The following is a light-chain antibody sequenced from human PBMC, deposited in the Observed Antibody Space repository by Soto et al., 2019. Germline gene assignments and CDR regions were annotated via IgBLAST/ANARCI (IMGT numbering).Light chain of an antibody. CDR2: GAS. CDR3: QQYGDLPLT. V-gene: IGKV3-20*01. CDR1: QSVSNN. J-gene: IGKJ4*01. Sequence: EIVLTQSPGTLSLSPGERATLSCRASQSVSNNLAWYQQKPGQAPRLLLYGASSRATGIPDKFSGSGSGTDFTVTITRLEPEDFAVYYCQQYGDLPLTFGGGTKVEIK.